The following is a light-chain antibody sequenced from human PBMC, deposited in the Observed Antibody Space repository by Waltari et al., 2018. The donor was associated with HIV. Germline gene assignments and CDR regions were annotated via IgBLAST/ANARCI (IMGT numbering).Light chain of an antibody. CDR3: QTWENGPKV. J-gene: IGLJ3*02. CDR1: RGHSRYE. Sequence: QLVLTQSPSASASLGASVKLTCTLTRGHSRYEIAGHQQQPEKGPRYLMKVNSDGSHNKGDGIPDRFSGSSSGAERYLTISSLQSDDEADYYCQTWENGPKVFGGGTKLTVV. CDR2: VNSDGSH. V-gene: IGLV4-69*01.